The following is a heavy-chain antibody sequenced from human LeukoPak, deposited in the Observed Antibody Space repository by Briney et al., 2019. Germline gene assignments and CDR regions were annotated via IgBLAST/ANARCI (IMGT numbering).Heavy chain of an antibody. J-gene: IGHJ4*02. CDR1: GGSFSGYY. D-gene: IGHD2-8*01. CDR2: INHSGST. CDR3: ARAGSHCTNGVCKGNLSDY. V-gene: IGHV4-34*01. Sequence: SETLSLTCAVYGGSFSGYYWSWIRQPPGKGLEWIGEINHSGSTNYNPSLKSRVAISVDTSKNQFSLKLSSVTAADTAVYYCARAGSHCTNGVCKGNLSDYWGQGTLVTVSS.